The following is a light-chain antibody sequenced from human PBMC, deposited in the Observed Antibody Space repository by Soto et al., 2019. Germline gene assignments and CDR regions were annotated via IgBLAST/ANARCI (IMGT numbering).Light chain of an antibody. CDR1: SGHSSYA. Sequence: QIVLTQSPSASASLGASVQLTCTLSSGHSSYAIAWHQQQPEKGPRYLMKLNSDGSHSKGDGIPDRFSGSSSGAERYLTISSLQSEDESDYYCQTWGTGIRVFGGGTKLTVL. CDR3: QTWGTGIRV. CDR2: LNSDGSH. J-gene: IGLJ2*01. V-gene: IGLV4-69*01.